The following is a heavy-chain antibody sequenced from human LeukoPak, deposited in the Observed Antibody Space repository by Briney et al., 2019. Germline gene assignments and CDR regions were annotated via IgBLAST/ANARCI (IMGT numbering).Heavy chain of an antibody. J-gene: IGHJ4*02. D-gene: IGHD6-13*01. V-gene: IGHV1-18*04. CDR1: GYTFTGYY. CDR3: ARRVAAAGNFDY. CDR2: ISAYNGNT. Sequence: ASVKVSCKASGYTFTGYYMHWVRQAPGQGLEWMGWISAYNGNTNYAQKLQGRVTMTTDTSTSTAYMELRSLRSDDTAVYYCARRVAAAGNFDYWGQGTLVTVSS.